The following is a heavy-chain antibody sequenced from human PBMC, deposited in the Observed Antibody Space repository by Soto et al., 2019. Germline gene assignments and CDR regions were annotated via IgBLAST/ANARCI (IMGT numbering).Heavy chain of an antibody. V-gene: IGHV5-51*01. Sequence: GGSLNICCKGSGYNFTNYWVGWVRQMPGKGLESMGIIYPGDSDTRYSPSFQGQVTISADKSISTAYLQWSSLKASDTAMYYCAGGGVRGVVTRTRDYYGMDVWGQGTTVTVSS. CDR2: IYPGDSDT. D-gene: IGHD3-10*01. CDR3: AGGGVRGVVTRTRDYYGMDV. CDR1: GYNFTNYW. J-gene: IGHJ6*02.